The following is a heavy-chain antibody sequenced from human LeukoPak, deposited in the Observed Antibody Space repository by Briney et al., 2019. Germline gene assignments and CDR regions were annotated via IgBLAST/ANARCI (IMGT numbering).Heavy chain of an antibody. V-gene: IGHV3-53*01. D-gene: IGHD3-10*01. CDR3: AREAMWYYYGSGGFDY. J-gene: IGHJ4*02. Sequence: GGSLRLSCAASGFTVSSNYMSWVRQAPGKGLEWVSVIYGGGSTYYADSVRGRFTISRDNSKNTLYLQMNSLRAEDTAVYYCAREAMWYYYGSGGFDYWGQGTLVTVSS. CDR1: GFTVSSNY. CDR2: IYGGGST.